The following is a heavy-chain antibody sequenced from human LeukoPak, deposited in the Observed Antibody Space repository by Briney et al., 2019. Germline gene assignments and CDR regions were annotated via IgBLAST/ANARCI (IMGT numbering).Heavy chain of an antibody. J-gene: IGHJ4*02. CDR2: IYTSGST. CDR1: GGSISSGSNY. CDR3: ARELSSSWYKEGCFDY. Sequence: NPSETLSLTCSVSGGSISSGSNYWSWIRQPAGKGLEWIGRIYTSGSTNYNPSLKSRVTMSVDTSKNQFSLKLSSVTAADTAVYYCARELSSSWYKEGCFDYWGQGTLVTVSS. D-gene: IGHD6-13*01. V-gene: IGHV4-61*02.